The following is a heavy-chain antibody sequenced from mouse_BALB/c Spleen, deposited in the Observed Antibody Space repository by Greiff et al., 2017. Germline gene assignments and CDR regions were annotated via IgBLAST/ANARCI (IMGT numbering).Heavy chain of an antibody. CDR3: ARQIDY. V-gene: IGHV5-12-1*01. CDR1: GFAFSSYD. CDR2: ISSGGGST. Sequence: DVMLVESGGGLVKPGGSLKLSCAASGFAFSSYDMSWVRQTPEKRLEWVAYISSGGGSTYYPDTVKGRFTISRDNAKNTLYLQMSSLKSEDTAMYYCARQIDYWGQGTTLTVSS. J-gene: IGHJ2*01.